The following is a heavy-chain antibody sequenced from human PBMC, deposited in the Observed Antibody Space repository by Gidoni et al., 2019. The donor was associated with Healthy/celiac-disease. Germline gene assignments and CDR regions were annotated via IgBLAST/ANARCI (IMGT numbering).Heavy chain of an antibody. CDR3: ARAGYCSGGSCNPFDY. CDR2: IYSGGST. V-gene: IGHV3-66*02. J-gene: IGHJ4*02. D-gene: IGHD2-15*01. CDR1: GFTVSRNY. Sequence: EVQLVESGGGLVQPGGSLRLSCAASGFTVSRNYMSWVRQAPGKGLEWVSVIYSGGSTYYADSVKGRFTISRDNSKNTLYLQMNSLRAEDTAVYYCARAGYCSGGSCNPFDYWGQGTLVTVSS.